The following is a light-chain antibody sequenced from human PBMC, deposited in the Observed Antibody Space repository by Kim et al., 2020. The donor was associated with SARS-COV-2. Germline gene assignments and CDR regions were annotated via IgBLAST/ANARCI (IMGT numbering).Light chain of an antibody. V-gene: IGLV1-44*01. CDR1: SSNIGSNT. CDR3: AAWEDSLNGRV. J-gene: IGLJ3*02. Sequence: ELTQPPSASGTPGQRVTISCSGSSSNIGSNTVNWYQQLPGTAPKLLIYSNNQRPAGVPDRFSGSKSGTSASLAISGHQSADEACYYCAAWEDSLNGRVFGGGNQVSVL. CDR2: SNN.